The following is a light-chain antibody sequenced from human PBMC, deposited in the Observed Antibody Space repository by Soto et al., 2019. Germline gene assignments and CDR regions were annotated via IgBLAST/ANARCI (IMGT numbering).Light chain of an antibody. J-gene: IGLJ1*01. V-gene: IGLV2-11*01. CDR2: DVN. CDR1: SSDVGGYNY. Sequence: QSALTQPRSVSGSPGQSVTISCTGTSSDVGGYNYVSWYQQHPGKDPKLMIYDVNKRPSGVPDRFSGSKSGNTASLTISGLQAEDEADYYCCSYAGSYTWVFGTGTKVTVL. CDR3: CSYAGSYTWV.